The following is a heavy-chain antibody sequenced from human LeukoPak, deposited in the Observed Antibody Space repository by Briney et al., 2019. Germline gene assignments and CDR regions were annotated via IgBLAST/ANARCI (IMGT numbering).Heavy chain of an antibody. CDR1: GGSISSSSYY. CDR2: IYYSGST. CDR3: ATRGITIFGVVINRDY. V-gene: IGHV4-39*01. D-gene: IGHD3-3*01. Sequence: SETLSLTCTVSGGSISSSSYYWGWIRQPPGKGLEWIGSIYYSGSTYYSPSLKSRVTISVDTSKNQFSLKLSSVTAADTAVYYCATRGITIFGVVINRDYWGQGTLVTVSS. J-gene: IGHJ4*02.